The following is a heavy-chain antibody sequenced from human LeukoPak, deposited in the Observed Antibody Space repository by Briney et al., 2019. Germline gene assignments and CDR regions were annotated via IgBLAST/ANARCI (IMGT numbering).Heavy chain of an antibody. Sequence: ASVKVSCEASGYTFSDYYMHWWRQAPGQRLEWLGWINPKSGDTNFAQNFQGRVTMTRDTSISTAYMELSSLTSDDRAVYYCARGPNTGAFDAWGQGTLVTVSS. CDR2: INPKSGDT. V-gene: IGHV1-2*02. J-gene: IGHJ4*02. CDR1: GYTFSDYY. CDR3: ARGPNTGAFDA. D-gene: IGHD7-27*01.